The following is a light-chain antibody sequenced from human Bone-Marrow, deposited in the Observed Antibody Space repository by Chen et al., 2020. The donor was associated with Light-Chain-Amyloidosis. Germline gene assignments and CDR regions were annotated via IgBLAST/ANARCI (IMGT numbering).Light chain of an antibody. CDR2: SAS. V-gene: IGKV4-1*01. J-gene: IGKJ2*03. CDR1: QRVLFITNNKDY. Sequence: IVLPQSPESLAVSLGERATINCKSSQRVLFITNNKDYLSWYQQKPGQPPKLLIYSASTRESGVPDRFSASGSGTDFSLTISGLQAEDVAIYYCHQYFSTPYSFGQGTKLEIK. CDR3: HQYFSTPYS.